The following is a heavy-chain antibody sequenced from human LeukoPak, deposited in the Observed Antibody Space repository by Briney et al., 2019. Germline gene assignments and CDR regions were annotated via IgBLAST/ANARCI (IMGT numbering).Heavy chain of an antibody. CDR3: AKRGVVIRVILVGFHKEAYYFDS. CDR1: GITLSNYG. CDR2: LSASGGGT. V-gene: IGHV3-23*01. D-gene: IGHD3-22*01. J-gene: IGHJ4*02. Sequence: GGSLRLSCAVSGITLSNYGMAWVRQAPGKGLEWVASLSASGGGTSYADSVRGRLTISRDNAKNTLYLQMNSLRAEDTAVYFCAKRGVVIRVILVGFHKEAYYFDSWGQGVLVTVSS.